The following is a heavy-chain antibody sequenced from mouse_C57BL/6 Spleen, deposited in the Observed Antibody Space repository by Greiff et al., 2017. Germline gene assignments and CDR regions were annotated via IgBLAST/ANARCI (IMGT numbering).Heavy chain of an antibody. CDR2: ISSGSSTI. CDR1: GFTFSDYG. Sequence: EVQLVESGGGLVKPGGSLKLSCAASGFTFSDYGMHWVRQAPEKGLEWVAYISSGSSTIYYADTVKGRFTISRDNAKNTLFLQMTSLRSEDTAMYYCARIEDDGYYGAMDYWGQRTSGTVSS. J-gene: IGHJ4*01. V-gene: IGHV5-17*01. D-gene: IGHD2-3*01. CDR3: ARIEDDGYYGAMDY.